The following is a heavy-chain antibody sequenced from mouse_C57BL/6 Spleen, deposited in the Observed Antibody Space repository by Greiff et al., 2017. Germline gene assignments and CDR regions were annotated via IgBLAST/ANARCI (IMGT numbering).Heavy chain of an antibody. CDR3: ARAPMTTVVATDAMDY. CDR1: GFTFTDYY. Sequence: EVQLQQSGPVLVKPGPSVKISCKASGFTFTDYYMHWVKQSHGKSLEWIGLVYPYNGGTSYNQKFKGKATLTVDTSSSTAYMELTSLTSEDSAVYDCARAPMTTVVATDAMDYWGQGTSVTVSS. V-gene: IGHV1-36*01. CDR2: VYPYNGGT. D-gene: IGHD1-1*01. J-gene: IGHJ4*01.